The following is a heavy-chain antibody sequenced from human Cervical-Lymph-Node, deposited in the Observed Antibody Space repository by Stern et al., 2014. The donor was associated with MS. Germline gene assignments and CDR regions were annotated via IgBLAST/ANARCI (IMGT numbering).Heavy chain of an antibody. CDR1: GGSISSSNW. V-gene: IGHV4-4*02. D-gene: IGHD2-2*01. J-gene: IGHJ3*02. CDR2: IYHSGST. CDR3: ARYCSSTSCYADAFDI. Sequence: LQLQESGPGLVKPSGTLSLTCAVSGGSISSSNWWSWVRQPPGKGLEWIGGIYHSGSTTSNPTSKRRVTISVDKSKTQFSLKLSSVTAADTAVYYCARYCSSTSCYADAFDIWGQGTMVTVSS.